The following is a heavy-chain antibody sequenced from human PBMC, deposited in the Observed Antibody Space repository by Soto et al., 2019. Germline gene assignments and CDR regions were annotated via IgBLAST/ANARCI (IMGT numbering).Heavy chain of an antibody. V-gene: IGHV1-2*02. D-gene: IGHD6-13*01. J-gene: IGHJ6*02. CDR2: INPNSGGT. CDR3: ASDFRRQQPHPGLLNYYYYYCMDV. CDR1: GYTFTGYY. Sequence: ASVKVSCKASGYTFTGYYMHWVRQAPGQGLEWMGWINPNSGGTNYAQKLQGRVTMTRDTSVSTAYMEQSRLRSDDTAVYYCASDFRRQQPHPGLLNYYYYYCMDVWGQGTTVTVSS.